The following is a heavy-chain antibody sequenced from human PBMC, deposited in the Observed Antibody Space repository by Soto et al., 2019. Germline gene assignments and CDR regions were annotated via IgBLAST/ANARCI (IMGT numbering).Heavy chain of an antibody. Sequence: PVEASSEASGGRFGSYAISWPRQAPGQGLEWMGGIIPIFGTANYAQKFQGRVTITADESTSTAYMELSSLRSEDTAVYYCARRWTYCYDSSSHRYGMDVWGQGPTVTVSS. V-gene: IGHV1-69*13. CDR2: IIPIFGTA. D-gene: IGHD3-22*01. CDR1: GGRFGSYA. J-gene: IGHJ6*02. CDR3: ARRWTYCYDSSSHRYGMDV.